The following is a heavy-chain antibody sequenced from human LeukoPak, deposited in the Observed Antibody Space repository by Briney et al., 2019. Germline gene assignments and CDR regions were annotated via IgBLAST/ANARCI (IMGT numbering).Heavy chain of an antibody. D-gene: IGHD3-3*01. CDR2: ISGSGGST. Sequence: GGSLRLSCAASGFTFIDYAMSWVRQAPGKGLEWVSVISGSGGSTHYADSVKGRFTISRDNSKNTLYLQMNSLRAEDTAVYYCAKHLSHFWSGYFGYWGQGTLVTVSS. CDR3: AKHLSHFWSGYFGY. CDR1: GFTFIDYA. J-gene: IGHJ4*02. V-gene: IGHV3-23*01.